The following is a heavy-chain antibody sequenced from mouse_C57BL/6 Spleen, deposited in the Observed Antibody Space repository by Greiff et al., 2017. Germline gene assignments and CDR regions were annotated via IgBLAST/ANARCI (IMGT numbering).Heavy chain of an antibody. CDR3: ARAPPDYYGSTYYAMDY. V-gene: IGHV1-53*01. J-gene: IGHJ4*01. CDR1: GYTFTSYW. CDR2: INPSNGGT. Sequence: QVQLQQPGTELVKPGASVKLSCKASGYTFTSYWMHWVKQRPGQGLEWIGNINPSNGGTNYNEKFKSKATLTVDKSSSTAYMQLSSLTSEDSAVYYCARAPPDYYGSTYYAMDYWGQGTSVTVSS. D-gene: IGHD1-1*01.